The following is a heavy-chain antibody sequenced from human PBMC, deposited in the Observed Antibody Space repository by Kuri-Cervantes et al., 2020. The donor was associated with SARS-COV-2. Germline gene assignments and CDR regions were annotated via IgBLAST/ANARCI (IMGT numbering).Heavy chain of an antibody. Sequence: ASVKVSCKASGYTFTSNYIHWVRQAPGQGPEWMGAINPSGGGTTYAQKFQGRVTMTRDTSISTAYMELSRLRSDDTAVYYCARFPTIFGVVIIPGYNYGMDAWGQGTTVTVSS. J-gene: IGHJ6*02. CDR1: GYTFTSNY. CDR3: ARFPTIFGVVIIPGYNYGMDA. CDR2: INPSGGGT. D-gene: IGHD3-3*01. V-gene: IGHV1-2*02.